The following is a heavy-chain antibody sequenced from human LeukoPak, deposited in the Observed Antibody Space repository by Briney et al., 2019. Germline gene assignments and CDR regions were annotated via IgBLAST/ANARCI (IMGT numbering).Heavy chain of an antibody. CDR1: GFTFSSYS. V-gene: IGHV3-48*01. J-gene: IGHJ6*02. CDR2: ISSSSSTI. CDR3: ARDGGVVVPESGMDV. D-gene: IGHD2-2*01. Sequence: PGGSLRLSCAASGFTFSSYSMNWVRQAPGKGLEWVSYISSSSSTIYYADSVKGRFTISRDNAKNSLYLQMNSLRAEDTAVYYCARDGGVVVPESGMDVWGQGTTVTVSS.